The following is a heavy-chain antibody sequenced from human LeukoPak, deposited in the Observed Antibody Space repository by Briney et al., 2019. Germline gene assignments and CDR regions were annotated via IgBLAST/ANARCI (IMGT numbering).Heavy chain of an antibody. CDR2: IKQDGSEK. CDR3: ARPTSRDGYNPLQH. Sequence: GGSLRLSCAASGFTFSSYWMSWVRQAPGKGLEWVANIKQDGSEKYYVDSVKGRFTISRDNAKNSLYLQMNSLKASDTAMYYCARPTSRDGYNPLQHWGQGTLVTVSS. V-gene: IGHV3-7*03. CDR1: GFTFSSYW. D-gene: IGHD5-24*01. J-gene: IGHJ4*02.